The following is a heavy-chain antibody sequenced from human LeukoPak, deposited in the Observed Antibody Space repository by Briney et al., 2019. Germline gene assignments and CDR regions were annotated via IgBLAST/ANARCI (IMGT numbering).Heavy chain of an antibody. CDR2: IRRKGNGGTT. J-gene: IGHJ4*02. CDR1: GFIFGDYG. V-gene: IGHV3-49*03. Sequence: GGSLRLSCTAFGFIFGDYGMSWFRQAPGKGLEWVGFIRRKGNGGTTEYAASVKGRFTISRDDSKNIAYLQMNSLKTEDTAVYYCSTSPSPVGCWGQGTLVTVSS. CDR3: STSPSPVGC. D-gene: IGHD4-23*01.